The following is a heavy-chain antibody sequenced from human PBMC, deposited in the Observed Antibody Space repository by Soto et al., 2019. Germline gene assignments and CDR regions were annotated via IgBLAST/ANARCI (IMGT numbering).Heavy chain of an antibody. V-gene: IGHV3-23*01. Sequence: GGSLRLSCAASGFTFSRDGMSWVRQAPGKGLEWVSLITDNGGSTYYADSVKGRFTISRDNTKNTLFLQMNSLRAEDTAVYYCAKERAATTAFDYWGQGALVTVSS. CDR2: ITDNGGST. CDR1: GFTFSRDG. J-gene: IGHJ4*02. D-gene: IGHD5-12*01. CDR3: AKERAATTAFDY.